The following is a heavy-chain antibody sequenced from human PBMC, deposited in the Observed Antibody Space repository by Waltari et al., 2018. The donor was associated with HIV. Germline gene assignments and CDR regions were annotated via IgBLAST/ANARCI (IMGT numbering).Heavy chain of an antibody. CDR3: ARDRHRGVIIIRGFGYYYYGMDV. CDR1: GYTFTSYG. Sequence: QVQLVQSGAEVKKPGASVKVSCTASGYTFTSYGIRWVRQAPGQGLEWMGWISAYNGNTNYAQKLQGRVTMTTDTSTSTAYMELRSLRSDDTAVYYCARDRHRGVIIIRGFGYYYYGMDVWGQGTTVTVSS. CDR2: ISAYNGNT. V-gene: IGHV1-18*01. D-gene: IGHD3-10*01. J-gene: IGHJ6*02.